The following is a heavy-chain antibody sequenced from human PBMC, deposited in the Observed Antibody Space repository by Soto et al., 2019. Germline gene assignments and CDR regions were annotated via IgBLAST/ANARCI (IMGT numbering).Heavy chain of an antibody. D-gene: IGHD2-15*01. CDR1: GFTVSIYW. Sequence: EVQLVESGGGLVQPGGSLRLSCAASGFTVSIYWMKWDRQTPVKGLEWVANINQDGSEKNYVDSVRGRFTISRDNAKNSLYLQMSSLRAEDTAIYYCARGPGGSNDGTFNYWGQGALVTVSS. CDR3: ARGPGGSNDGTFNY. CDR2: INQDGSEK. J-gene: IGHJ4*02. V-gene: IGHV3-7*05.